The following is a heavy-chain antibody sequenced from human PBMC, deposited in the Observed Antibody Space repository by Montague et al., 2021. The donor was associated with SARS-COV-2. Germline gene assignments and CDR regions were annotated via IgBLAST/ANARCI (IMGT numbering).Heavy chain of an antibody. CDR3: AKVDSSGPGEY. D-gene: IGHD3-22*01. CDR2: ISDSGST. CDR1: GGSLNNYF. J-gene: IGHJ4*02. V-gene: IGHV4-59*08. Sequence: SETLSLTCTVSGGSLNNYFWSWIRQPPGKGLEWVGYISDSGSTKYNPSLRSRVTISMDTARNQFSLKLLSVTAADTAFYYCAKVDSSGPGEYWGQGILVSVSS.